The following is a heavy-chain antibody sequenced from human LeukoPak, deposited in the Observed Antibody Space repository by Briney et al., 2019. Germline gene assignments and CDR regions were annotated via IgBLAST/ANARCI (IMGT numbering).Heavy chain of an antibody. CDR1: GYTFTGYY. J-gene: IGHJ4*02. V-gene: IGHV1-2*02. Sequence: ASVKVSCKASGYTFTGYYMHWVRQAPGQGLEWMGWINPNSGGTNYAQKFQGRVTMTRDTSISTAYMELSRLRSDDTAVYYCARVMVRGVIRRQGLDYWGQGTLVTVSS. D-gene: IGHD3-10*01. CDR2: INPNSGGT. CDR3: ARVMVRGVIRRQGLDY.